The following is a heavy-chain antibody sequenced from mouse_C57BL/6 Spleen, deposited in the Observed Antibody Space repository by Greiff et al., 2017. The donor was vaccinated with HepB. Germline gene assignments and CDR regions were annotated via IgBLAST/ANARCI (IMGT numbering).Heavy chain of an antibody. D-gene: IGHD1-1*01. CDR3: AIFPYYYGSSHYAMDY. CDR2: INPNNGGT. CDR1: GYTFTDYY. V-gene: IGHV1-26*01. J-gene: IGHJ4*01. Sequence: VQLQQSGPELVKPGASVKISCKASGYTFTDYYMNWVKQSHGKSLEWIGDINPNNGGTSYNQKFKGKATLTVDKSSSTAYMELRSLTSEDSAVYYCAIFPYYYGSSHYAMDYWGQGTSVTVSS.